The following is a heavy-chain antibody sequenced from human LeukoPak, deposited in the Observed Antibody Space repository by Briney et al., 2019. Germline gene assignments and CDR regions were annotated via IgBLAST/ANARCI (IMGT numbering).Heavy chain of an antibody. V-gene: IGHV4-4*09. CDR3: GVGSSGYYIDY. D-gene: IGHD3-22*01. CDR2: IYTSGST. J-gene: IGHJ4*02. Sequence: SETLSLTCTVSGGSISSYHWSWIRQPPGKGLEWIGYIYTSGSTNYNPSLKSRVTISVDTSKNQFSLKLSSVTAADTAVYYCGVGSSGYYIDYWGQGTLVTVSS. CDR1: GGSISSYH.